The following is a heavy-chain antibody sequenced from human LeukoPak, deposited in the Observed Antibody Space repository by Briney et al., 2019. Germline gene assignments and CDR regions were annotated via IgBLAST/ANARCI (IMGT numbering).Heavy chain of an antibody. D-gene: IGHD1-26*01. J-gene: IGHJ4*02. CDR1: GFTFSSYG. Sequence: PGGSLRLSCAASGFTFSSYGMSWVRQAPGKGLEWVSAISGSGGSTYYADSVKGRSTISRDNSKNTLYLQMNSLRAEDTAVYYCAKASQDSIVGAGDYWGQGTLVTVSS. CDR2: ISGSGGST. CDR3: AKASQDSIVGAGDY. V-gene: IGHV3-23*01.